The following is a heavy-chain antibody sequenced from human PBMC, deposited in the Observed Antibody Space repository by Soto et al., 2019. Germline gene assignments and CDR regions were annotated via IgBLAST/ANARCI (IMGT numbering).Heavy chain of an antibody. J-gene: IGHJ4*02. CDR2: ISYDGSNK. CDR1: GFTFSSYG. V-gene: IGHV3-30*18. Sequence: QVQLVESGGGVVQPGRSLRLSCAASGFTFSSYGMHWVRQAPGKGLEWVAVISYDGSNKYYADSVKGRFIISRDNSKNTLYLQMNSLRAEDTAVYYCAKSPVVVVAAPTYFDYWGQGTLVTVSS. D-gene: IGHD2-15*01. CDR3: AKSPVVVVAAPTYFDY.